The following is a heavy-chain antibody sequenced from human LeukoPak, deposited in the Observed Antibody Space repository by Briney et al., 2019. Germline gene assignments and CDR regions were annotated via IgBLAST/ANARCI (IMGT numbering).Heavy chain of an antibody. V-gene: IGHV3-30-3*01. D-gene: IGHD5-12*01. J-gene: IGHJ4*02. CDR1: GFTFSSYA. CDR3: ARARGGYDFDY. CDR2: ISCDGSNK. Sequence: GRSLRLSCAASGFTFSSYAMHWVRQAPGKGLEWVAVISCDGSNKYYTDSVKGRFTISRDNSKNTLYLQMNSLRTEDTAVYYCARARGGYDFDYWGQGTLVTVSS.